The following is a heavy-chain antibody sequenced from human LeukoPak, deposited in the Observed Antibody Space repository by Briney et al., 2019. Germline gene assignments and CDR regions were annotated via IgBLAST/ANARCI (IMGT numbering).Heavy chain of an antibody. CDR3: STEDKYCTSTTCGDF. J-gene: IGHJ4*02. Sequence: AAVKVSCKASGYTFTDYYVHWVRQAPGQGLEWMGYMKPFCGDSHYAQKFQDRVTTTRDTSPSTAYLELSGLTSDDTAVYYCSTEDKYCTSTTCGDFWGQGTLVTVFS. V-gene: IGHV1-2*02. D-gene: IGHD2-2*01. CDR2: MKPFCGDS. CDR1: GYTFTDYY.